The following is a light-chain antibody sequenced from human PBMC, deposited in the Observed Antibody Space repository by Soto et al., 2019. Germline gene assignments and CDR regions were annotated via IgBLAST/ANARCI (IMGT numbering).Light chain of an antibody. J-gene: IGKJ1*01. CDR1: QGNSSY. CDR3: QKYNSAPWT. CDR2: AAS. V-gene: IGKV1-27*01. Sequence: DIQLTQSPSSLSASVRDRVTFTCRVSQGNSSYLNWYRQKPGKVPKLLIYAASTLQSGVPSRFSGSGSGTDFTLTISSLQPEDVATYYCQKYNSAPWTFGQGTKVDIK.